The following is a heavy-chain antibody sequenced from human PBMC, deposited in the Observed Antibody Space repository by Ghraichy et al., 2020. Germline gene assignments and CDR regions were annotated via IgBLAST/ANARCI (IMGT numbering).Heavy chain of an antibody. Sequence: SVKVSCKASGGTFSSYAISWVRQAPGQGLEWMGGIIPIFGTANYAQKFQGRVTITADESTSTAYMELSSLRSEDTAVYYCARVHDGYESFDYWGQGTLVTVSS. CDR3: ARVHDGYESFDY. CDR1: GGTFSSYA. V-gene: IGHV1-69*13. CDR2: IIPIFGTA. J-gene: IGHJ4*02. D-gene: IGHD5-18*01.